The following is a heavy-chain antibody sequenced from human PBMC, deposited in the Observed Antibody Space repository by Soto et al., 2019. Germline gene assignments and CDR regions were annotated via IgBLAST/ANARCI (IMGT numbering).Heavy chain of an antibody. CDR3: ARQTLFLPEPYYDSSPDDY. J-gene: IGHJ4*02. D-gene: IGHD3-22*01. Sequence: SETLSLTCTVSGGSISSSSYYWGWIRQPPGKGLEWIGSIYYSGSTYYNPSLKSRVTISVDTSKNQFSLKLSSVTAADTAVYYCARQTLFLPEPYYDSSPDDYWGQGTLVTVSS. V-gene: IGHV4-39*01. CDR2: IYYSGST. CDR1: GGSISSSSYY.